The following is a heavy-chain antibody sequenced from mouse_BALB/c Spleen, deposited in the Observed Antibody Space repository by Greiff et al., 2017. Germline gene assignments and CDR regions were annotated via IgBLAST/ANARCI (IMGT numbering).Heavy chain of an antibody. V-gene: IGHV1-69*02. CDR3: ARKRREYGKCDAMDY. D-gene: IGHD2-10*02. Sequence: QVQLQQPGAELVKPGAPVKLSCKASGYTFTSYWMNWVKQRPGRGLEWIGRIDPSDSETHYNQKFKDKATLTVDKSSSTAYIQLSSLTSEDSAVYYCARKRREYGKCDAMDYWGQGTSVTVSS. CDR1: GYTFTSYW. J-gene: IGHJ4*01. CDR2: IDPSDSET.